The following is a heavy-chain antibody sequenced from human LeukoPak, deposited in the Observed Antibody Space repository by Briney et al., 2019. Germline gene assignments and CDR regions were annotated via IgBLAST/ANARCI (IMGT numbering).Heavy chain of an antibody. CDR2: IYYSGST. D-gene: IGHD6-19*01. CDR3: ARVFTLLGSGLRQWLADWYFDL. Sequence: SETLSLTCTVSGASITSYYWSWNRQPPGKGLEWIGYIYYSGSTNYNPSLKSRVTISLDTSKNQFSLKLNSVTAADTAVYYCARVFTLLGSGLRQWLADWYFDLWGRGTLVTVSS. V-gene: IGHV4-59*01. CDR1: GASITSYY. J-gene: IGHJ2*01.